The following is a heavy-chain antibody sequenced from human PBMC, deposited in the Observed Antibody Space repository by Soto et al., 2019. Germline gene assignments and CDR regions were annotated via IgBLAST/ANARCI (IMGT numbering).Heavy chain of an antibody. CDR1: ADTFNSYS. Sequence: QVQLVQSGAEVKKPGSSVKVSCKASADTFNSYSLSWLRQAPGQRLEWMGGITPVFGTADYAQSFEDRLTITADDSTSTVYMGLGSRRSANRAVNYCARALEGPTGPNGSAPGGQGALV. V-gene: IGHV1-69*01. CDR2: ITPVFGTA. J-gene: IGHJ5*02. CDR3: ARALEGPTGPNGSAP. D-gene: IGHD2-8*01.